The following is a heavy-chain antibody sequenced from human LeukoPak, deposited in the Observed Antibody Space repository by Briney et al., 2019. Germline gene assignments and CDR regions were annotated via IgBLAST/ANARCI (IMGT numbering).Heavy chain of an antibody. J-gene: IGHJ2*01. CDR2: VYYSGDT. CDR1: GGSINSRSDY. D-gene: IGHD3-9*01. V-gene: IGHV4-39*01. CDR3: ARCPYDLLTGFSNCFFDL. Sequence: SETLSLTCTVSGGSINSRSDYWGWTRQPPGKGLEWIGNVYYSGDTYYNTSLQSRVTISVDTSKSQFSLTLNSVTAADTAVYYCARCPYDLLTGFSNCFFDLWGRGALVTVSS.